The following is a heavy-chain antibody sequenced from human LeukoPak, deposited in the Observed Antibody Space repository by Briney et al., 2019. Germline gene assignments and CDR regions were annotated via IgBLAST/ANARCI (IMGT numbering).Heavy chain of an antibody. CDR3: ARAMYDFWSIEPGYMEV. CDR1: GGSISSSSYY. D-gene: IGHD3-3*01. V-gene: IGHV4-39*01. CDR2: IYYSGST. Sequence: SETLSLTCTVSGGSISSSSYYWGWIRQPPGKGLEWIGSIYYSGSTYYNPSLKSRVTISVDTSKNQFSLKLSSVTAADTAVYYCARAMYDFWSIEPGYMEVWGKGTTVTVSS. J-gene: IGHJ6*03.